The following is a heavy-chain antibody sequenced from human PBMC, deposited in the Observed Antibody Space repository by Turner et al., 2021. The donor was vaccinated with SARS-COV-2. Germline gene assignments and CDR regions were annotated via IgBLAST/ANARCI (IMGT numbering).Heavy chain of an antibody. J-gene: IGHJ5*02. CDR2: IHYSGST. CDR1: GGFISGDY. CDR3: ARAHYPGSLFRFDP. Sequence: QVKLQESGTGLVKPSETLSLICSVSGGFISGDYWSWIRQPPGKGLEWIGNIHYSGSTNYNPSLKSRVTVSVDTSKNQFSLKLSSVTAADTAVYYCARAHYPGSLFRFDPWGQGTLVTVSS. V-gene: IGHV4-59*01. D-gene: IGHD2-21*01.